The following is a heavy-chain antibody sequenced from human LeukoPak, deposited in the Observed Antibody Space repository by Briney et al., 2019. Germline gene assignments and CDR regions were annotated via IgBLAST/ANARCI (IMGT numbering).Heavy chain of an antibody. V-gene: IGHV3-53*01. CDR2: IYSGGNT. CDR1: GFSVSGAY. Sequence: PGGSVRLSCAASGFSVSGAYMSWVRQAPGKGLEWVSVIYSGGNTYYADSVKGRFTISRDNSKNTLYLQMNSLRAEDTAVYYCAKELWFGEPDWGQGTLVTVSS. J-gene: IGHJ4*02. CDR3: AKELWFGEPD. D-gene: IGHD3-10*01.